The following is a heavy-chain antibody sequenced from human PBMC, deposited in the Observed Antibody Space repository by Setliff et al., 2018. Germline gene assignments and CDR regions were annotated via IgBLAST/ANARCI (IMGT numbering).Heavy chain of an antibody. J-gene: IGHJ4*02. CDR1: GYTLSNSI. CDR2: ISAYNGKT. D-gene: IGHD2-8*01. Sequence: SVKVSCKASGYTLSNSILSWVRQAPGQGLEWVGWISAYNGKTNYAHKLQGRVSMTTDTSTGTAYMELRSLRSDDTAVYYCSRLVRFCTTSTCQGASASEHWGQGTLVTAPQ. CDR3: SRLVRFCTTSTCQGASASEH. V-gene: IGHV1-18*01.